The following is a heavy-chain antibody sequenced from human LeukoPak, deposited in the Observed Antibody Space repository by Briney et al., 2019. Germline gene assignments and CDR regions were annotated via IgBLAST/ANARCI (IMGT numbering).Heavy chain of an antibody. CDR3: AKDIRWELLPLDY. Sequence: GGSLRLSCAASGFTFSSYAMSWVRQAPGKGLEWVSAISGSGGSTYYADSVKGRFTISRDISKNTLYLQMNSLRAEDTAVYYCAKDIRWELLPLDYWGQGTLVTVSS. CDR1: GFTFSSYA. D-gene: IGHD1-26*01. V-gene: IGHV3-23*01. J-gene: IGHJ4*02. CDR2: ISGSGGST.